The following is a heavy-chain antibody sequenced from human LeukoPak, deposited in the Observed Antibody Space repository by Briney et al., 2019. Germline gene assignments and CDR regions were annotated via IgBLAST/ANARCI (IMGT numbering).Heavy chain of an antibody. D-gene: IGHD1-26*01. J-gene: IGHJ3*02. CDR1: GGSISSGAYY. V-gene: IGHV4-30-2*01. Sequence: SETLSLTCTVSGGSISSGAYYWSWIRQPPGKGLEYIGYIYHSGSTYYNPSLKSRVTISVDRSKNQFSLKLSSVTAADTAVYYCARVPFIVGAISGFDIWGQGTVVTVSS. CDR3: ARVPFIVGAISGFDI. CDR2: IYHSGST.